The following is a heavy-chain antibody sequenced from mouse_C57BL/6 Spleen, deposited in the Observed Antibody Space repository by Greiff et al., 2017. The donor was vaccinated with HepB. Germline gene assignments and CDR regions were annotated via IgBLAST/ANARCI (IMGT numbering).Heavy chain of an antibody. D-gene: IGHD2-1*01. Sequence: QVQLKESGAELVRPGASVKLSCKASGYTFTDYYINWVKQRPGQGLEWIARIYPGSGNTYYNEKFKGKATLTAEKSSSTAYMQLSSLTSEDSAVYFCAREGNYGVWFAYWGQGTLVTVSA. CDR2: IYPGSGNT. CDR1: GYTFTDYY. V-gene: IGHV1-76*01. CDR3: AREGNYGVWFAY. J-gene: IGHJ3*01.